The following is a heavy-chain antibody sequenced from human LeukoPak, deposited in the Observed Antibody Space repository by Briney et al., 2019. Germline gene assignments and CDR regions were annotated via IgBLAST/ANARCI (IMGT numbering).Heavy chain of an antibody. CDR3: AKVPYSSGWYPIYYMDV. Sequence: QTGGSLRLSCAASGFTFSSYGMHWVRQAPGKGLEWVAVISYDGSNKYYADSVKGRFTISRDNSKNTLYLQMNSLRAEDTAVYYCAKVPYSSGWYPIYYMDVWGKGTTVTVSS. CDR1: GFTFSSYG. J-gene: IGHJ6*03. V-gene: IGHV3-30*18. D-gene: IGHD6-19*01. CDR2: ISYDGSNK.